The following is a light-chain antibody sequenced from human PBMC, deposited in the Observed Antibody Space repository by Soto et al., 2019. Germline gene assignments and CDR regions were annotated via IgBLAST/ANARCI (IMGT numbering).Light chain of an antibody. CDR2: GAS. J-gene: IGKJ1*01. Sequence: EIVLTQSPGTLSLSPGERATLSCRASQSVSSSYLAWYQQKPGHAPRLLIYGASSRATGIPDRFSGRGSGTHFTLTISRLEAEYCVVYYWHPYGSSPKSFGQGTNVEI. CDR1: QSVSSSY. CDR3: HPYGSSPKS. V-gene: IGKV3-20*01.